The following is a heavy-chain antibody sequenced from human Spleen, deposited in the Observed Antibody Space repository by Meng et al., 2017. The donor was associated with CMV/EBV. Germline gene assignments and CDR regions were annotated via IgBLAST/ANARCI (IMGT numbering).Heavy chain of an antibody. CDR2: ISGSGGST. D-gene: IGHD1-26*01. CDR1: GFTFSSYA. Sequence: GGSLRLSCAASGFTFSSYAMSWVRQAPGKGLEWVSAISGSGGSTYYADSVKGRFTISRDNSKNTLYLQMNSLRAEDTAVYYCAKDRTYSGSPRAFDYWGQGTLVTVSS. J-gene: IGHJ4*02. V-gene: IGHV3-23*01. CDR3: AKDRTYSGSPRAFDY.